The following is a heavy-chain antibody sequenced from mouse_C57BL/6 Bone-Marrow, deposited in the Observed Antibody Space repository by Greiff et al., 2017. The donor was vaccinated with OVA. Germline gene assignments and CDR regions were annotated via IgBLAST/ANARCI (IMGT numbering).Heavy chain of an antibody. CDR2: ISSGGDYI. CDR1: GFTFSSYA. CDR3: TRYDYDGPYAMDY. J-gene: IGHJ4*01. D-gene: IGHD2-4*01. Sequence: EVQVVESGEGLVKPGGSLKLSCAASGFTFSSYAMSWVRQTPEKRLEWVAYISSGGDYIYYADTVKGRFTISRDNARNTLYLQMSSLKSEDTAMYYCTRYDYDGPYAMDYWVKEPQSPSPQ. V-gene: IGHV5-9-1*02.